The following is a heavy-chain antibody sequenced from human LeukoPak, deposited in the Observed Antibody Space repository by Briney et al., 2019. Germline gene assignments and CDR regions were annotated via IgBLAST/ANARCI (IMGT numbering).Heavy chain of an antibody. J-gene: IGHJ5*02. CDR2: IYYSGST. Sequence: SETLSLTCTVSGGSISSYYWSWIRQPPGKGLEWIGYIYYSGSTNYNPSLTSRVTMSVDTSKNQFSLKLSSVTAADTAVYYCARGASYSSSWYDGNWFDPWGQGTLVTVSS. CDR3: ARGASYSSSWYDGNWFDP. V-gene: IGHV4-59*08. D-gene: IGHD6-13*01. CDR1: GGSISSYY.